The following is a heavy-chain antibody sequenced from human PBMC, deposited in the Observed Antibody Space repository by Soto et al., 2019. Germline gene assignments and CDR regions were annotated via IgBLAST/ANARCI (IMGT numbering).Heavy chain of an antibody. CDR3: ARDFYGGYTYGPGDY. J-gene: IGHJ4*02. CDR1: GFMFSAYW. CDR2: IHGDGGKI. Sequence: LYLVESGGGLVQPGGSLRLSCAASGFMFSAYWMSWVRQAPGKGLEWVANIHGDGGKIYYVDSVKGRFTISRDNAKRSLYLQMNSLRAEDTAVYYCARDFYGGYTYGPGDYWGQGALVAVSS. V-gene: IGHV3-7*01. D-gene: IGHD5-18*01.